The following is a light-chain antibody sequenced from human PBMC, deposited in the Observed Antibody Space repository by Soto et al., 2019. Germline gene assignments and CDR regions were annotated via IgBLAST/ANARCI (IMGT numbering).Light chain of an antibody. CDR1: SSDVGAYDY. Sequence: QSALTQPASVSGSPGQSITISCTGTSSDVGAYDYVSWYQQHPGKAPKLVIFEVSHRPSGVSIRFSGSKSGNTASLTISGLQAEDEADYYCSSCISNSLYVFGTGTQLTVL. V-gene: IGLV2-14*01. CDR2: EVS. CDR3: SSCISNSLYV. J-gene: IGLJ1*01.